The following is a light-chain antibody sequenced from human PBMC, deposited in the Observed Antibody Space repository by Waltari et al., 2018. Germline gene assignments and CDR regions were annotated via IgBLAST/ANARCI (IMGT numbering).Light chain of an antibody. CDR2: GTN. J-gene: IGLJ2*01. V-gene: IGLV1-40*01. CDR3: QSYDTSLSVV. CDR1: GSNIGAGYD. Sequence: QSVLTQPPSVSGAPGQRVTISCPGSGSNIGAGYDVHWYRQLPGKAPTLLSYGTNRRPLGAPVRFFGSQAGTSASLAIVGLQADDEADDYCQSYDTSLSVVFGGGTKLTVL.